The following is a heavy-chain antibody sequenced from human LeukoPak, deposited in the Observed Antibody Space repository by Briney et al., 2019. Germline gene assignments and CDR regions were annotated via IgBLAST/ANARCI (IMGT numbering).Heavy chain of an antibody. V-gene: IGHV1-18*01. J-gene: IGHJ4*02. D-gene: IGHD3-22*01. CDR3: ARDRGHYYDSSGYKY. CDR2: ISAYNGNT. Sequence: ASVKVSCKASGYTFTSYGISWVRQAPGQGLEWMGWISAYNGNTNYAQKLQGRVTMTTDTSTSTAYMELRSLRSDDTAVYYCARDRGHYYDSSGYKYWGQGTLVTVSS. CDR1: GYTFTSYG.